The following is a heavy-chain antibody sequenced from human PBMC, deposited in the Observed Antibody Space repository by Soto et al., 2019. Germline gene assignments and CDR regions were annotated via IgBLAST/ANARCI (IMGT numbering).Heavy chain of an antibody. CDR1: GFSFTGYY. CDR3: AKDLTRQLAYWLAT. CDR2: INAHSGGT. Sequence: GASVKVSCKASGFSFTGYYIHWLRQAPGQGLEWMGWINAHSGGTEYAQKFQGRVTLTRDTSIATAYLTPTSLTSDDTALYYCAKDLTRQLAYWLATWGQGTQVSVSS. J-gene: IGHJ5*02. D-gene: IGHD6-6*01. V-gene: IGHV1-2*02.